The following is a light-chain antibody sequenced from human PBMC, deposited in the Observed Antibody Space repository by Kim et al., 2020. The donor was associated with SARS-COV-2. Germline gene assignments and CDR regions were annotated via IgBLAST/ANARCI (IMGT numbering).Light chain of an antibody. V-gene: IGLV3-19*01. CDR3: NSRDSSGNSYF. CDR2: DEN. Sequence: ALGQTVRNTCQGDSLRTYSASWYQQKPGQAPVLVIYDENNRPSGIPDRFSASSSGNTASLTITGAQAEDEADYYCNSRDSSGNSYFFGTGTKVT. J-gene: IGLJ1*01. CDR1: SLRTYS.